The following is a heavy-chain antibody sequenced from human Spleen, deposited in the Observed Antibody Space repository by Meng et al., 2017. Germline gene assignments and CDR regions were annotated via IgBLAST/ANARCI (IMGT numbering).Heavy chain of an antibody. Sequence: QGQVVHAGGEVKKPGAAVRVSCKAYGNTFADYGITWVRQAPGQGLEWMGWIDTNTGNPTYVQGFTGRFVFSLDTYVSTAYLQISSLKADDTAVYYCTRDGYSDCSSTSCFDYWGQGTLVTVSS. CDR2: IDTNTGNP. CDR1: GNTFADYG. J-gene: IGHJ4*02. D-gene: IGHD2-2*01. CDR3: TRDGYSDCSSTSCFDY. V-gene: IGHV7-4-1*02.